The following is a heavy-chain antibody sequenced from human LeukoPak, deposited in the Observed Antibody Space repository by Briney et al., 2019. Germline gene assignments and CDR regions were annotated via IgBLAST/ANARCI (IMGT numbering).Heavy chain of an antibody. CDR3: ARDWNSSGWYYY. V-gene: IGHV4-38-2*02. CDR1: GYSISSGYY. J-gene: IGHJ4*02. CDR2: IYHSGST. Sequence: SETLSLTCAVSGYSISSGYYWGWIRPPPGKGLEWIGEIYHSGSTNYNPSLKSRVTISVDKSKNQFSLKLSSVTAADTAVYYCARDWNSSGWYYYWGQGTLVTVSS. D-gene: IGHD6-19*01.